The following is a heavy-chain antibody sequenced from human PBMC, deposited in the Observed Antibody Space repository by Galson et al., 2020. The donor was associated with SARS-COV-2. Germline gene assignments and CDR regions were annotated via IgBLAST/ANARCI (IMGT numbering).Heavy chain of an antibody. CDR3: ARGQDSRAYIMNQ. CDR1: GFTFSSYS. CDR2: ITSTSTNI. J-gene: IGHJ4*02. D-gene: IGHD3-16*01. Sequence: GGSLRLSCAGSGFTFSSYSMHWVRQAPGKGLEWISYITSTSTNIAYADSVKGRFSISRDNAKNSLYLQMNSLRAEDTAVYYCARGQDSRAYIMNQWGQGTLVTVSS. V-gene: IGHV3-48*04.